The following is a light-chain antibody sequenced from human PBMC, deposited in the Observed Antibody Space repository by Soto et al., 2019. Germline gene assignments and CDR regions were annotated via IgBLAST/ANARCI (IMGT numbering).Light chain of an antibody. Sequence: DIQMTQSPSTLSVSVGDRVTITCRASQSISSWLAWYQQKPGKAPKSLIYKASSLESGVPSRFSGSGSGTEFTLTISSLQPDDFAPYYCQQYSIYPITFGQGTRLEMK. CDR3: QQYSIYPIT. CDR2: KAS. V-gene: IGKV1-5*03. CDR1: QSISSW. J-gene: IGKJ5*01.